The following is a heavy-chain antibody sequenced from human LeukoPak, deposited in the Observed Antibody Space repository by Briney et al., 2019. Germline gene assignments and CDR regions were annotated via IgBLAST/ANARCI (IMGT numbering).Heavy chain of an antibody. V-gene: IGHV3-74*01. Sequence: GGSLRLSCAASGFTFSNYWMHWVRQAPGKGLVWVSRINSDGSSTSYADSVKGRFTISRDNAKNTLYLQMNSLRAEDTAVYYCARDVVVVPAAQKAYYYYYMDVWGKGTTVTVSS. J-gene: IGHJ6*03. CDR1: GFTFSNYW. CDR3: ARDVVVVPAAQKAYYYYYMDV. D-gene: IGHD2-2*01. CDR2: INSDGSST.